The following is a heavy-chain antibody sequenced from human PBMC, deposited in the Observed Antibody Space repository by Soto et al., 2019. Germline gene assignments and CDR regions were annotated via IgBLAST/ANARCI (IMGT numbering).Heavy chain of an antibody. D-gene: IGHD5-12*01. CDR3: ARRQYIGYNFDF. J-gene: IGHJ4*02. CDR2: IYYTGST. V-gene: IGHV4-39*01. Sequence: SETLSLTCTVSGASIGSSSYNWDWIRQSPGKGLEWVGNIYYTGSTYYNPSLESRVTISVDTSKNQFSLSLRSVTAADTAVYYCARRQYIGYNFDFWGQGTLVTVSS. CDR1: GASIGSSSYN.